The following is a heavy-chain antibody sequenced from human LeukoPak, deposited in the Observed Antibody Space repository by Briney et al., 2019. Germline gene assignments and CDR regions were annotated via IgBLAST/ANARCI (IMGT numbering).Heavy chain of an antibody. D-gene: IGHD3-10*01. CDR3: ARRSGSGSGSDYNFDY. Sequence: PSETLSLTCTVSGGSISSYYWNWIRQPPGKGLEWIGYTYYTGSAKYNPSLKSRVTISLDTSKNHFSLKLSSVTAADTAVYYCARRSGSGSGSDYNFDYWGQGTLVTVSS. CDR2: TYYTGSA. J-gene: IGHJ4*02. CDR1: GGSISSYY. V-gene: IGHV4-59*08.